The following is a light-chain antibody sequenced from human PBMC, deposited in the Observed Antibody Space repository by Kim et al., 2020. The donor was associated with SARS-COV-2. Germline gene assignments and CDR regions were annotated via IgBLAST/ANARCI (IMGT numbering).Light chain of an antibody. Sequence: KTARITCGGNNIGSKSVHWYQQKPGQAPVLVIYYDSDRPSGIPERFSGSNSGNTATLTISRVEAGDEADYYCQVWDSSSDHPYWVFGGGTQLTVL. V-gene: IGLV3-21*04. CDR2: YDS. CDR3: QVWDSSSDHPYWV. CDR1: NIGSKS. J-gene: IGLJ3*02.